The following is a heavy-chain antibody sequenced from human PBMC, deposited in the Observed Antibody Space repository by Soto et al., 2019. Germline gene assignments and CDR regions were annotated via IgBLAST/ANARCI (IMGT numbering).Heavy chain of an antibody. CDR1: GFTFSSYG. CDR3: AKAVVPAAGGYFDY. J-gene: IGHJ4*02. Sequence: GGSLRLSCAASGFTFSSYGMHWVRQAPGKGLEWVAVISYDGSNKYYADSVKGRFTISRDNSKNTLYLQMNSLRAEDTAVYYCAKAVVPAAGGYFDYWGQGTLVTVSS. V-gene: IGHV3-30*18. D-gene: IGHD2-2*01. CDR2: ISYDGSNK.